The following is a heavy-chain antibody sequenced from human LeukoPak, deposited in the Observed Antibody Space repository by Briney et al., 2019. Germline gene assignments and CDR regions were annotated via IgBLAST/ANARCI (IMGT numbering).Heavy chain of an antibody. D-gene: IGHD6-19*01. CDR1: GGSISSYY. V-gene: IGHV4-4*07. CDR3: ARVQWLVWSYAFDI. CDR2: IYTSGST. Sequence: SETLSLTCTVSGGSISSYYWSWIRQPAGKGLEWIGRIYTSGSTNYNPSLKSRVTMSVDTSKNQFSLKLSSVTAADTAVYYCARVQWLVWSYAFDIWGQGTMVTVSS. J-gene: IGHJ3*02.